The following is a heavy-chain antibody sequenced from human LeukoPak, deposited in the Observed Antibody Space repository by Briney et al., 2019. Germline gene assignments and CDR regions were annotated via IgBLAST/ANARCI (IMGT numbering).Heavy chain of an antibody. Sequence: SETLSLTCTVSGGSISSYYWSWIRQPPGKGLEWIGYIYYSGSTNYNPSLKSRVTISVDTSKNQSSLKLSSVTAADTAVYYCARDSSGWYEGFDYWGQGTLVTVSS. CDR2: IYYSGST. CDR3: ARDSSGWYEGFDY. V-gene: IGHV4-59*01. J-gene: IGHJ4*02. D-gene: IGHD6-19*01. CDR1: GGSISSYY.